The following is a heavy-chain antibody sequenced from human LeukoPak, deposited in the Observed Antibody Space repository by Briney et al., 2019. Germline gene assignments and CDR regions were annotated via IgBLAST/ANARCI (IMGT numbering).Heavy chain of an antibody. D-gene: IGHD5-18*01. CDR3: ARLGRQDTAMA. J-gene: IGHJ5*02. CDR1: GYTFTGYY. CDR2: INPNNGGT. Sequence: ALVKVSCKASGYTFTGYYMHWVRQAPGQGLEWMGWINPNNGGTNFAQNFQARVTMAWDTFINTAYMELSRLTSDDTAVYYCARLGRQDTAMAWGQGTLVTVSS. V-gene: IGHV1-2*02.